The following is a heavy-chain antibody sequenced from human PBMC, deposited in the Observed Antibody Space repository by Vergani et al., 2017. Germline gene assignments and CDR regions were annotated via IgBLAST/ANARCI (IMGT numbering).Heavy chain of an antibody. CDR3: AKQYFVSGNYLFDY. CDR2: ISGSGVSA. D-gene: IGHD3-10*01. V-gene: IGHV3-23*01. CDR1: EFTFSNYA. J-gene: IGHJ4*02. Sequence: EVQLLESGGGLVQPGGSLRLTCAASEFTFSNYAMNWVRQAPGKGLEWVSGISGSGVSAYYTDSVKGRFTISRDNSKNMLFLQMINLRTEDTAIYHCAKQYFVSGNYLFDYWGQGTLVTVSS.